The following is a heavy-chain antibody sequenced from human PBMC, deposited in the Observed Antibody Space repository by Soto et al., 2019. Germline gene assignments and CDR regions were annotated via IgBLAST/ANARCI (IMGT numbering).Heavy chain of an antibody. D-gene: IGHD6-19*01. CDR1: GGTYSSYP. CDR2: IIPVFGTT. Sequence: QVQLVQSGAEVTKPGSSVKVSCEASGGTYSSYPITWVRQAPGQGLEWIGTIIPVFGTTNYAQTFRGRVTITADKSATTAYMELSSLTSADPAIYYCARDTILGSGWYPGGSWGQGTRVTVSS. V-gene: IGHV1-69*06. J-gene: IGHJ5*02. CDR3: ARDTILGSGWYPGGS.